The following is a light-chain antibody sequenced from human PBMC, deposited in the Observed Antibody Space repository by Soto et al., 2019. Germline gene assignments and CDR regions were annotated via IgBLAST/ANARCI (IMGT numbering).Light chain of an antibody. CDR1: SSDVGGYNY. Sequence: QSALTQPASVSGSPGQSITISCTGTSSDVGGYNYLSWYQQHPGKAPRFMIYEVSNRPSGVSNRFSGSTSGNTASLTISGLQAEDEADYFCSSYTTSGTPVFGGGTKVTVL. CDR3: SSYTTSGTPV. V-gene: IGLV2-14*01. CDR2: EVS. J-gene: IGLJ3*02.